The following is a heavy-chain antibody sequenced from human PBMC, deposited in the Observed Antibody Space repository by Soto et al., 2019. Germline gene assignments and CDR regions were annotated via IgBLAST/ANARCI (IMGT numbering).Heavy chain of an antibody. J-gene: IGHJ6*02. Sequence: HVPLQQWGAGLLKPSETLSLTCAVSGEPFTDHFCTWIRQAPGKGLEWIGEINHGGRTYFNPSLKSRVTLSVDTSKNQFSLVLVSLTAADTGVYYCARGRVTNYYYYGADVWGQGTTVTVSS. V-gene: IGHV4-34*02. CDR2: INHGGRT. CDR3: ARGRVTNYYYYGADV. CDR1: GEPFTDHF. D-gene: IGHD2-8*01.